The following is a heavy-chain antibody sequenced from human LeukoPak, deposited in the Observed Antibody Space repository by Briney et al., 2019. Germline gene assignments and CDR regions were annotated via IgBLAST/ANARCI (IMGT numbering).Heavy chain of an antibody. CDR1: GGSISSSNW. J-gene: IGHJ6*03. CDR3: ARGLSGSYYKHDYYYYYYMDV. CDR2: IYHSGST. V-gene: IGHV4-4*02. Sequence: SGTLSLTCAVSGGSISSSNWWSWVRQPPGKGLEWIGEIYHSGSTNYNPSLKSRVTISVDKSKNQFSLKLSSVIAADTAVYYCARGLSGSYYKHDYYYYYYMDVWGKGTTVTISS. D-gene: IGHD3-10*01.